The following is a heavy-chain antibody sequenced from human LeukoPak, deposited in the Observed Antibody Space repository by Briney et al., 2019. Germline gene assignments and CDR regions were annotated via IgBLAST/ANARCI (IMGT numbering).Heavy chain of an antibody. Sequence: GGSLRLSCAASGFTFSTYSMNWVRQAPGKGLEWVSSISSRSSYIYYADSMKGRFAVSRDNAKNSLYLQMNSLRAEDTAVYYCARDGDSGYDSFFDYWGQGTLVTVPS. CDR3: ARDGDSGYDSFFDY. CDR1: GFTFSTYS. V-gene: IGHV3-21*01. CDR2: ISSRSSYI. D-gene: IGHD5-12*01. J-gene: IGHJ4*02.